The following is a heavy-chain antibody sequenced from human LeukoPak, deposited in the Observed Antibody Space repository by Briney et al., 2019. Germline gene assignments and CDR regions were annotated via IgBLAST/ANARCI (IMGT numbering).Heavy chain of an antibody. J-gene: IGHJ4*02. Sequence: ASVKVSCKASGYSFTDKYMHWVRQAPGQGLEWMGWITPNSGDTNYAQRFQGRVTMTRDTSISTAYMELSRLTSDDTAAYYCARGQRGARYFDYWGQGTLVTVSS. CDR3: ARGQRGARYFDY. CDR2: ITPNSGDT. D-gene: IGHD1-26*01. CDR1: GYSFTDKY. V-gene: IGHV1-2*02.